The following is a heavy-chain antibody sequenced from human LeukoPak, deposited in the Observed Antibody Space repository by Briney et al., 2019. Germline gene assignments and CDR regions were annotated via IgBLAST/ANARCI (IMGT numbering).Heavy chain of an antibody. J-gene: IGHJ2*01. CDR2: VNHSGST. CDR1: GGSFSDYY. V-gene: IGHV4-34*01. Sequence: SETLSPTCAVYGGSFSDYYWNWIRQPPGKGLEWIGEVNHSGSTNYNPSLKSRVTISVDTSKNQFSLKLSSVTAADTAVYYCARTAYSSGWYRINWYFDLWGRGTLVTVSS. D-gene: IGHD6-19*01. CDR3: ARTAYSSGWYRINWYFDL.